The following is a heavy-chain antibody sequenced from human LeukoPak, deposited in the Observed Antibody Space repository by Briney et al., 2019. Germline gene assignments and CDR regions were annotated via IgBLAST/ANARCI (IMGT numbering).Heavy chain of an antibody. CDR1: GFTFSNYW. J-gene: IGHJ6*02. CDR2: INRDGSER. Sequence: GGSLRLSCAASGFTFSNYWMTWVRQAPGKGLEWVANINRDGSERYYVDSVKGRFTIPRDDAKSSLYLQMNSLRAEDTAVYYCARRNAMDVWGQGTTVIVFS. CDR3: ARRNAMDV. V-gene: IGHV3-7*03.